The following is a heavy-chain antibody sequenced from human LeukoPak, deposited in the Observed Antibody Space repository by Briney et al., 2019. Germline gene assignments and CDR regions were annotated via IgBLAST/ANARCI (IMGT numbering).Heavy chain of an antibody. CDR1: GGSISSGDYY. CDR3: ARTATVVPFDY. CDR2: IYYSGST. Sequence: SQTLSLTCTVSGGSISSGDYYWSWIRQPPGKGLEWIGYIYYSGSTYCNPSLKSRVTISVDTSKNQFSLKLSSVTAADTAVYYCARTATVVPFDYWGQGTLVTVSS. D-gene: IGHD4-23*01. V-gene: IGHV4-30-4*01. J-gene: IGHJ4*02.